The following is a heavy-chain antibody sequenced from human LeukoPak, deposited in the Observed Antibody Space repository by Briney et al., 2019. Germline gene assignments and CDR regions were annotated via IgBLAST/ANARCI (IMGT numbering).Heavy chain of an antibody. CDR1: GFSLATTGVG. D-gene: IGHD2/OR15-2a*01. J-gene: IGHJ4*02. CDR2: LYWDDER. V-gene: IGHV2-5*02. CDR3: ARLHFYSHNGWSRAFDS. Sequence: SGPTLVRPTQTLTLACTFSGFSLATTGVGVGWIRQPPGKALEGLALLYWDDERRFNPSLRTRLTITKDTSKSQVVLTMTDVDPLDTATYFCARLHFYSHNGWSRAFDSWGQGILVTVSS.